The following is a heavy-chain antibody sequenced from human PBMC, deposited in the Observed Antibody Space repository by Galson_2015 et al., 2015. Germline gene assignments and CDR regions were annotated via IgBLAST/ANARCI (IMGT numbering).Heavy chain of an antibody. D-gene: IGHD4-11*01. CDR3: ARDQFTGNYEIYYYYGMDV. CDR2: ISSSSSYI. Sequence: SLRLSCAASGFTFSSHSMNWVRQAPGKGLEWVSSISSSSSYIYYADSVKGRFTISRDNAKNSLYLQMNSLRAEDTAVYYCARDQFTGNYEIYYYYGMDVWGQGTTVTVSS. CDR1: GFTFSSHS. V-gene: IGHV3-21*01. J-gene: IGHJ6*02.